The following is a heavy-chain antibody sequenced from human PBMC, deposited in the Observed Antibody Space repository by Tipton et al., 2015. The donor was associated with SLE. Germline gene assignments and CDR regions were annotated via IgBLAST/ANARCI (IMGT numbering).Heavy chain of an antibody. Sequence: SLRLSCAASGFTFSSYAMHWVRQAPGKGLEWVAVISYDGRNKYYADSVKGRFTISRDNAKNTLYLQMNDLRAEDTAVYYCARGDDYTNPGYYAMDVWGQGTTVTVSS. CDR3: ARGDDYTNPGYYAMDV. D-gene: IGHD4-11*01. V-gene: IGHV3-30*04. CDR2: ISYDGRNK. CDR1: GFTFSSYA. J-gene: IGHJ6*02.